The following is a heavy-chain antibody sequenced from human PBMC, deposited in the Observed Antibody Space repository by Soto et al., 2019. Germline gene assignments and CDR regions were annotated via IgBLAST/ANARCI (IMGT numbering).Heavy chain of an antibody. CDR1: GFTFSSYA. CDR2: ISYDGSNK. V-gene: IGHV3-30-3*01. J-gene: IGHJ4*02. CDR3: ARDLAYCGGDCYSSFDY. D-gene: IGHD2-21*02. Sequence: SLRLSCAASGFTFSSYAMHWVRQAPGKGLEWVAVISYDGSNKYYADSVKGRFTISRDNSKNTLYLQMNSLRAEDTAVYYCARDLAYCGGDCYSSFDYWGQGTLVTVSS.